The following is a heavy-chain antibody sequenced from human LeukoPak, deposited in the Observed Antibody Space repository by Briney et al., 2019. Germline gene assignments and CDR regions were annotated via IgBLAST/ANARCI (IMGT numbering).Heavy chain of an antibody. CDR2: ISSSSSYI. Sequence: GGSLRLPCAASGFTFSSYSMNWVRQAPGKGLEWVSSISSSSSYIYYADSVKGRFTISRDNAKNSLYLQMNSLRAEDTAVYYCARSKHCGGDCYLFDYWGQGTLVTVSS. J-gene: IGHJ4*02. V-gene: IGHV3-21*01. CDR1: GFTFSSYS. D-gene: IGHD2-21*02. CDR3: ARSKHCGGDCYLFDY.